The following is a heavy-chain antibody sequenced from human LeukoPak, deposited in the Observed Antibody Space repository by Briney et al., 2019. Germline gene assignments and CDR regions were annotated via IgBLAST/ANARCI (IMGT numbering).Heavy chain of an antibody. CDR3: ARVGAKLTGVGWFFDL. CDR2: IYYSGST. D-gene: IGHD3-9*01. Sequence: KTSETLSLTCTVSGGSISGYYWGWVRQPPGKALEWIGYIYYSGSTSYNLSLKSRVTVSVDTSKNQFSLNLSSVSAADTAVYYCARVGAKLTGVGWFFDLWGRGTLVTVSS. V-gene: IGHV4-59*01. CDR1: GGSISGYY. J-gene: IGHJ2*01.